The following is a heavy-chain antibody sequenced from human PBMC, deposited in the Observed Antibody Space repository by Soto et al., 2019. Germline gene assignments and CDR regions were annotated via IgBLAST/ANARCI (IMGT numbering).Heavy chain of an antibody. V-gene: IGHV1-18*01. CDR1: GYTFTSYG. CDR2: ISAYNGNT. D-gene: IGHD2-15*01. J-gene: IGHJ6*03. Sequence: ASVKVSCKASGYTFTSYGISWVRQAPGQGLEWMGWISAYNGNTNYAQKLQGRVTMTTDTSTSTAYMELRSLRSDDTAVYYCARGARGYCSGGSCYCYYYMDVWGKGTTVTVSS. CDR3: ARGARGYCSGGSCYCYYYMDV.